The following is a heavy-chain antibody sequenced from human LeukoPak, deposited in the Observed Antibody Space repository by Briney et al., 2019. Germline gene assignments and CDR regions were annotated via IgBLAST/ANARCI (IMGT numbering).Heavy chain of an antibody. CDR2: IYQSTST. Sequence: ASETLSLTCAVSGDSISSGGYSWSWIRQPPGKGLEWIGYIYQSTSTYYNPSLTSRVTISVDRSRNQFSLKLSSVTAADTAVYYCARLTYCGGDCYYFDYWGQGTLVTVSS. J-gene: IGHJ4*02. CDR1: GDSISSGGYS. V-gene: IGHV4-30-2*01. CDR3: ARLTYCGGDCYYFDY. D-gene: IGHD2-21*02.